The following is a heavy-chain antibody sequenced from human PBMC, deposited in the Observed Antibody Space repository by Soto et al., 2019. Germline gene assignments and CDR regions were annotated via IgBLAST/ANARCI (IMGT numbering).Heavy chain of an antibody. J-gene: IGHJ6*02. CDR2: INPNSGGT. CDR3: ARVPTNYDLWSGYGTRYYYYGMDV. Sequence: ASVKVSCNASGYTFTGYYMHWVRQAPGQGLEWMGWINPNSGGTNYAQKFQGWVTMTRDTSISTAYMELSRLRSEDTAVYYCARVPTNYDLWSGYGTRYYYYGMDVWGQGTTVTVSS. V-gene: IGHV1-2*04. D-gene: IGHD3-3*01. CDR1: GYTFTGYY.